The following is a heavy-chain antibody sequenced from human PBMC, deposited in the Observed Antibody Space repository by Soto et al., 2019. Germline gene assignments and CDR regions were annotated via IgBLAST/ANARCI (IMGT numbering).Heavy chain of an antibody. D-gene: IGHD1-1*01. Sequence: ASVKVSCKASGYTFTSYDINWVRQATGQGLEWMGWMNPNSGNTGYAQKFQGRVTMTRNTSISTAYMELSSLRSEDTAVYYCARESPSTRAYGMDVWGQGTTVTVSS. CDR1: GYTFTSYD. CDR3: ARESPSTRAYGMDV. V-gene: IGHV1-8*01. J-gene: IGHJ6*02. CDR2: MNPNSGNT.